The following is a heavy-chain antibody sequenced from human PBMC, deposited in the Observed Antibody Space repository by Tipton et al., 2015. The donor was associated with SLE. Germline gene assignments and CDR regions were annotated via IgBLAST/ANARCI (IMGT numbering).Heavy chain of an antibody. Sequence: SLRLSCAASGFTFSSYSMNWVRQAPGKGLEWVSSISSSSSYTNYADSVKGRFTISRDNSKNTLYLQMNSLRAEDTAVYYCARGSIWSGYYDNWFDPWGQGTLVTVSS. V-gene: IGHV3-21*01. CDR3: ARGSIWSGYYDNWFDP. D-gene: IGHD3-3*01. J-gene: IGHJ5*02. CDR1: GFTFSSYS. CDR2: ISSSSSYT.